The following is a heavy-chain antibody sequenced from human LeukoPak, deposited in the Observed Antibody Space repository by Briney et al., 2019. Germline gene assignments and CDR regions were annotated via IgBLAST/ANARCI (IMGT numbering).Heavy chain of an antibody. D-gene: IGHD5-24*01. Sequence: GGSLRLSCAASGFTFSSYAMHWVRQAPGKGLEWVAVISYDGSNKYYADSVKGRFTISRDNSKNTLYLQMSSLRAEDTAVYYCARDRDGYNWMGYYFDYWGQGTLVTVSS. CDR3: ARDRDGYNWMGYYFDY. CDR1: GFTFSSYA. CDR2: ISYDGSNK. J-gene: IGHJ4*02. V-gene: IGHV3-30-3*01.